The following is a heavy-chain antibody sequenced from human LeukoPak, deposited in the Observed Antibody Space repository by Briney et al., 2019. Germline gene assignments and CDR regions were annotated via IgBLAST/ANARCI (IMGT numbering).Heavy chain of an antibody. CDR2: IKSKTDGGTT. J-gene: IGHJ4*02. Sequence: GGSLRLSCTASGXTFCDYAMSWFRQAPGKGLEWVGRIKSKTDGGTTDYAAPVKGRFTISRDESKNTLYLQMNSLKTEDTAVYYCTTDSSGWYEGYFDYWGQGTLVTVSS. D-gene: IGHD6-19*01. V-gene: IGHV3-15*01. CDR1: GXTFCDYA. CDR3: TTDSSGWYEGYFDY.